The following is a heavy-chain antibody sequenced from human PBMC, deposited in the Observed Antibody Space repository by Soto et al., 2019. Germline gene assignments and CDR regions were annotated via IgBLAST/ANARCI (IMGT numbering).Heavy chain of an antibody. J-gene: IGHJ5*02. D-gene: IGHD5-12*01. CDR3: ARQGVEMATQNWFDP. CDR1: GYSFTSYW. CDR2: IYPGDSDT. Sequence: PGESLKISCKGSGYSFTSYWIGWVRQMPGKGLEWMGIIYPGDSDTRYSPSFQGQVTISADKSISTAYLQWSSLKASDTAMYYCARQGVEMATQNWFDPWGQGPLVTVSS. V-gene: IGHV5-51*01.